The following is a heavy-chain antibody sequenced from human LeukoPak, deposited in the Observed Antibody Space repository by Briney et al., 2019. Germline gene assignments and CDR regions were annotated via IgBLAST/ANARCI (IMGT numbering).Heavy chain of an antibody. D-gene: IGHD2-15*01. CDR1: GFTFSSYA. Sequence: GSLRLSCAASGFTFSSYAMHWVRQAPGKGLEWVAVISYDGSNKYYADSVKGRFTISRDNSKNTLYLQMNSLRAEDTAVYYCASQPPWWYLTWGQGTLVTVSS. CDR2: ISYDGSNK. V-gene: IGHV3-30-3*01. J-gene: IGHJ5*02. CDR3: ASQPPWWYLT.